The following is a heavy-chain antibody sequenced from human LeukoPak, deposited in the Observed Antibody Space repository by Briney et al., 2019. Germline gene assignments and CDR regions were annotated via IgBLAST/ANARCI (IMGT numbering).Heavy chain of an antibody. CDR3: AKEFVEFVGVTGVFDY. J-gene: IGHJ4*01. D-gene: IGHD3-16*01. Sequence: GPSLTLSCPASGFTSSSYGMDSARHAAGKGLEWVASISFDGSNKYYADSVKGPPSISRNKSTNTLYLQMNSLRAEDTAVYCCAKEFVEFVGVTGVFDYWGQGTLVTVSS. CDR2: ISFDGSNK. V-gene: IGHV3-30*18. CDR1: GFTSSSYG.